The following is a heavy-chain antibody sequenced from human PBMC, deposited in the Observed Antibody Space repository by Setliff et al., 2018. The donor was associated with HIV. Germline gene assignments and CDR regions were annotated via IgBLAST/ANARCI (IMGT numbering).Heavy chain of an antibody. CDR3: ARDRAARPHPRYFDL. D-gene: IGHD6-6*01. V-gene: IGHV1-69*05. Sequence: ASVKVSCKASGGTFSSYAISWVRQAPGQGLEWMGGIIPIFGTANYAQKFQGRVTITTDESTSTAYMELSSLRSEDTAVYYCARDRAARPHPRYFDLWGRGTQVTVSS. CDR1: GGTFSSYA. J-gene: IGHJ2*01. CDR2: IIPIFGTA.